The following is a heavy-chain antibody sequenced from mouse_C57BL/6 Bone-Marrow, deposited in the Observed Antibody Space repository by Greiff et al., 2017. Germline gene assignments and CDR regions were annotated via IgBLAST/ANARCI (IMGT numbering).Heavy chain of an antibody. CDR2: IYPRSGNT. V-gene: IGHV1-81*01. D-gene: IGHD1-1*01. Sequence: VQRVESGAELARPGASVKLSCKASGYTFTSYGISWVKQRTGQGLEWIGEIYPRSGNTYYNEKFKGKATLTADKSSSTAYMELRSLTSEDSAVYFCARSGSTVGAYWGQGTLVTVSA. CDR1: GYTFTSYG. CDR3: ARSGSTVGAY. J-gene: IGHJ3*01.